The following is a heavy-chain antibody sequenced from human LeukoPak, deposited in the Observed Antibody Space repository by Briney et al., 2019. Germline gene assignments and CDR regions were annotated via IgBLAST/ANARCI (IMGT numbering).Heavy chain of an antibody. CDR3: PRVGVTMVRGVIRGYYCDY. J-gene: IGHJ4*02. D-gene: IGHD3-10*01. Sequence: GGSLRLSCAASGFTVSTNYMNWVRQAPGKGLEWVSVIYSGGTTYYADSVKGRFTISRDNSKNTLYLQMNGLRAEDTAVYYCPRVGVTMVRGVIRGYYCDYWGQGTLVTVSS. V-gene: IGHV3-66*01. CDR1: GFTVSTNY. CDR2: IYSGGTT.